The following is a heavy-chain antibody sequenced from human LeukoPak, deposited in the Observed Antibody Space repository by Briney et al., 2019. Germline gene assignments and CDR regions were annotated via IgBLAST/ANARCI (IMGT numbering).Heavy chain of an antibody. CDR2: IYYGGST. J-gene: IGHJ4*02. V-gene: IGHV4-59*12. D-gene: IGHD3-22*01. Sequence: SETLSLTCTVSGGSISSYYWSWIRQPPGKGLEWIGYIYYGGSTNYNPSLKSRVTISVDTSKNQFSLKLSSATAADTAVYYCARPDSSGFDYWGQGTLVTVSS. CDR1: GGSISSYY. CDR3: ARPDSSGFDY.